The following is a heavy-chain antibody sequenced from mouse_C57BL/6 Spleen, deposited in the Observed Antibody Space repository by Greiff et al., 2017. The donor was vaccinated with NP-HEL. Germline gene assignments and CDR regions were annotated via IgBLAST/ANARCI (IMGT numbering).Heavy chain of an antibody. J-gene: IGHJ2*01. D-gene: IGHD1-1*01. CDR1: GFTFSSYA. V-gene: IGHV5-9-1*02. Sequence: EVKLVESGEGLVKPGGSLKLSCAASGFTFSSYAMSWVRQTPEKRLEWVACISSGGDYIYYADTVKGRFTISRDNARNTLYLQMSSLKSEDTAMYYCTREGYYYGSSYYFDYWGQGTTLTVSS. CDR2: ISSGGDYI. CDR3: TREGYYYGSSYYFDY.